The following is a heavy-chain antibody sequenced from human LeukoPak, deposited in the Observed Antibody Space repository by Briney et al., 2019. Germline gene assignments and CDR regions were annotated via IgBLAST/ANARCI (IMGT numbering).Heavy chain of an antibody. V-gene: IGHV3-23*01. Sequence: GGSLTLSCAASGFTFSNYAINWVRQAPGKGLEWVSSIRDGGGKTYYAGSVKGRFTISRDNSKNTLYLQMSSLRAEDTAVYYCAIGLRSCSGTTCYIDFHSWGQGTLVTVSS. CDR1: GFTFSNYA. CDR3: AIGLRSCSGTTCYIDFHS. D-gene: IGHD2-2*02. CDR2: IRDGGGKT. J-gene: IGHJ5*01.